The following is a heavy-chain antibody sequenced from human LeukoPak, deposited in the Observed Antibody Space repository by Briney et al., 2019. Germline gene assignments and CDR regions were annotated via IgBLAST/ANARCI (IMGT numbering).Heavy chain of an antibody. CDR1: GFTFSSYW. CDR3: ARGSYFFDY. D-gene: IGHD1-26*01. J-gene: IGHJ4*02. V-gene: IGHV3-74*01. CDR2: ISSDGSIT. Sequence: KTGGSLRLSCAASGFTFSSYWMHWVRQAPGMGLVWVSRISSDGSITSYADSVKGRFTISRDNAKNTLYLQMNSLRAEDTAVYYSARGSYFFDYWGQGTLVTVSS.